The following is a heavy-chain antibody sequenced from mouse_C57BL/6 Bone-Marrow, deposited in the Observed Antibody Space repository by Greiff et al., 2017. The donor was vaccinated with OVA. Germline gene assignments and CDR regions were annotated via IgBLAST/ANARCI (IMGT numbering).Heavy chain of an antibody. D-gene: IGHD1-1*01. CDR1: GYTFTSYW. V-gene: IGHV1-69*01. Sequence: VQLQQSGAELVMPGASVKLSCKASGYTFTSYWMHWVKQRPGQGLEWIGEIDPSDSYTNYNQKFKGKSTLTVDKSSSTAYMQLSSLTSEDSAVYYCARRGSSGPSNQAWFAYWGQGTLVTVSA. CDR2: IDPSDSYT. CDR3: ARRGSSGPSNQAWFAY. J-gene: IGHJ3*01.